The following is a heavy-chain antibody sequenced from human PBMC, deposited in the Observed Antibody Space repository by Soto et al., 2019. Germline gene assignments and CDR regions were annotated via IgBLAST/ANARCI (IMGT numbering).Heavy chain of an antibody. Sequence: QVELVQSGIEVKNPGSSVKVSCKASGDTFSNYAIHWVRQAPGQGLEWMGGIIPFYDKPNYAENFLGRVTISADKLTATAYLEVSSLRSEVSAVYFCARGYRELFFYAMDVWGSGTPVIVSS. V-gene: IGHV1-69*06. CDR3: ARGYRELFFYAMDV. CDR1: GDTFSNYA. CDR2: IIPFYDKP. D-gene: IGHD3-10*01. J-gene: IGHJ6*04.